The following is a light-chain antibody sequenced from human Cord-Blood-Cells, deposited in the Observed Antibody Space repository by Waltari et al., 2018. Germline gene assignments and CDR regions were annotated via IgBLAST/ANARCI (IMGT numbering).Light chain of an antibody. V-gene: IGLV2-18*02. CDR1: SSDVGSYNR. CDR3: SSYTSSSTFVV. CDR2: EVS. J-gene: IGLJ3*02. Sequence: QSALTQPRSVSGSPGQSVTISCTGTSSDVGSYNRVSWYQQPPGTAPKLMIYEVSNRPSGVPDRFSGSKSGNTASLTISGLQAEDEADYYCSSYTSSSTFVVFGGGTKLTVL.